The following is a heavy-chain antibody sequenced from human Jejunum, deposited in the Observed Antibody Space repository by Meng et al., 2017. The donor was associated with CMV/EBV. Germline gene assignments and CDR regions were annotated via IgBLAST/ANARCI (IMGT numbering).Heavy chain of an antibody. CDR3: ARKTGDDSYFDY. Sequence: SGYTFSDYYIHWVRQAPEQGLEWMGWFNPNNGATSYAQKFQGRVTMTWDTSISTAYMEVNRLTSDDTAVYYCARKTGDDSYFDYWGQGTLVTVSS. D-gene: IGHD5-12*01. V-gene: IGHV1-2*02. CDR2: FNPNNGAT. J-gene: IGHJ4*02. CDR1: GYTFSDYY.